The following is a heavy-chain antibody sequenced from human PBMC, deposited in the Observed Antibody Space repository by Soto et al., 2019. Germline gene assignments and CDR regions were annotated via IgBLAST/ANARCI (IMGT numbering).Heavy chain of an antibody. V-gene: IGHV3-33*01. Sequence: GGSLRLSCAASGFTFSSYGMHWVRQAPGKGLEWVAVIWYDGSNKYYADSVKGRFTISRDNSKNTLYLQMNSLRAEDTAVYYCARDRPGQTPGFHTAMVNWGQGTLVTVSS. D-gene: IGHD5-18*01. CDR2: IWYDGSNK. CDR1: GFTFSSYG. CDR3: ARDRPGQTPGFHTAMVN. J-gene: IGHJ4*02.